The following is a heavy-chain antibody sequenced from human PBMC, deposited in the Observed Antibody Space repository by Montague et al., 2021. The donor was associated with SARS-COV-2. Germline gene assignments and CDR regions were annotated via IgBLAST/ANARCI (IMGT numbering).Heavy chain of an antibody. CDR3: ARSKLWFGELLLSDAFDI. V-gene: IGHV4-31*03. J-gene: IGHJ3*02. D-gene: IGHD3-10*01. CDR2: IYYSGST. Sequence: TLSLTCTVSGGSISSGGYCWSWIRQHPGKGLEWIGYIYYSGSTYYKPSLKSRVTISVDTSKNQFSLKLSSVTAADTAVYYCARSKLWFGELLLSDAFDIWGQGTMVTVSS. CDR1: GGSISSGGYC.